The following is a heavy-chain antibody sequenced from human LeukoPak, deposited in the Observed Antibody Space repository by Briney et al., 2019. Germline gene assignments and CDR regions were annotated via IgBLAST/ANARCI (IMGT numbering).Heavy chain of an antibody. V-gene: IGHV1-18*01. Sequence: ASVKVSCTTSGYTFVNYAIAWVRQAPGQGLEWMGWITAYSGNTNYVQKLQERVTMTTDTSTSTAYMELRTLRSDDTAVYFCARVNFDIMSGYYVPHVFDIWGQGTMVTVSS. CDR3: ARVNFDIMSGYYVPHVFDI. D-gene: IGHD3-22*01. J-gene: IGHJ3*02. CDR1: GYTFVNYA. CDR2: ITAYSGNT.